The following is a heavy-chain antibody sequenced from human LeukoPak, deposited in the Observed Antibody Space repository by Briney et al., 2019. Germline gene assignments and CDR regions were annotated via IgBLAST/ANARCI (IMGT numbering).Heavy chain of an antibody. V-gene: IGHV3-7*04. CDR1: GFSFSSYW. J-gene: IGHJ4*02. Sequence: GGSLRLSCVASGFSFSSYWMSWVRQAPGKGLEWVANIKQDGSGKYYVDSVKGRFTVSRDNAKNSLFLQMNSLRAEETAVYYCARGEYYYDGGYWGQGTLVTVSS. D-gene: IGHD3-22*01. CDR2: IKQDGSGK. CDR3: ARGEYYYDGGY.